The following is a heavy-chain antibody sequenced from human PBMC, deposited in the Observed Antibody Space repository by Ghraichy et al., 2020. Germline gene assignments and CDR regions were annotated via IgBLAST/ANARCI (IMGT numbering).Heavy chain of an antibody. V-gene: IGHV3-72*01. CDR1: GFTFSDHY. CDR2: TRNKANSYTT. J-gene: IGHJ4*02. CDR3: ARTTSEMDYFDY. Sequence: GGSLRLSCAASGFTFSDHYMDWVRQAPGKGLEWVGRTRNKANSYTTEYAASVKGRFTISRDDSKNSLYLQMNSLKTEDTAVYYCARTTSEMDYFDYWGQGTLVTVSS. D-gene: IGHD5-24*01.